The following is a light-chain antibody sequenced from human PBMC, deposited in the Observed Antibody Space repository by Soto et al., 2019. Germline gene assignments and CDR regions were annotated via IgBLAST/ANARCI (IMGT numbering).Light chain of an antibody. J-gene: IGLJ1*01. CDR3: SSFTSSSTRV. CDR2: EVS. V-gene: IGLV2-14*01. CDR1: SSDVGAYNY. Sequence: QSVLTQPASVSGSPGQSITISCTGTSSDVGAYNYVSWYQQPPGKAPKLLIYEVSNRPSGVSNRFSGSKSGNTASLTISGLQAEDEADYYCSSFTSSSTRVFGTGTKLTVL.